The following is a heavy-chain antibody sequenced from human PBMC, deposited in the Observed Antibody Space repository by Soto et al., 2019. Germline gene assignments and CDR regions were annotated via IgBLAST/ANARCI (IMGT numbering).Heavy chain of an antibody. V-gene: IGHV2-5*02. CDR1: GFSLSTSGVG. CDR3: ARNYDILTGYYVDWFDP. J-gene: IGHJ5*02. Sequence: SGPTLVNPTQTLTLTCTFSGFSLSTSGVGVGWIRQPPGKALEWLALIYWDDDKRYSPSLKSRLTITKDTSKNQVVLTMTNMDPVDTATYYCARNYDILTGYYVDWFDPWGQGTLVTVSS. D-gene: IGHD3-9*01. CDR2: IYWDDDK.